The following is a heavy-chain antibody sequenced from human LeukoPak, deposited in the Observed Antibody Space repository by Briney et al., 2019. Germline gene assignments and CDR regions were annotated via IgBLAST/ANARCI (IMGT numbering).Heavy chain of an antibody. CDR3: ARGPGYCSSTSCYGTWFDP. D-gene: IGHD2-2*01. CDR1: GYTFTGYY. Sequence: EASVKVSCKASGYTFTGYYMHLVRQAPGQGLEWMGWINPNSGGTNYAQKFQGRVTMTRDTSISTAYMELSRLRSDDTAVYYCARGPGYCSSTSCYGTWFDPWGRGTLVTVSS. CDR2: INPNSGGT. J-gene: IGHJ5*02. V-gene: IGHV1-2*02.